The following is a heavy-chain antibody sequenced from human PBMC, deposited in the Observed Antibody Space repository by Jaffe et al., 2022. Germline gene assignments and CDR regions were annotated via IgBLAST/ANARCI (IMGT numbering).Heavy chain of an antibody. CDR3: ARSRYCSSTSCLDY. CDR1: GGSISSYY. V-gene: IGHV4-59*01. CDR2: IYYSGST. D-gene: IGHD2-2*01. J-gene: IGHJ4*02. Sequence: QVQLQESGPGLVKPSETLSLTCTVSGGSISSYYWSWIRQPPGKGLEWIGYIYYSGSTNYNPSLKSRVTISVDTSKNQFSLKLSSVTAADTAVYYCARSRYCSSTSCLDYWGQGTLVTVSS.